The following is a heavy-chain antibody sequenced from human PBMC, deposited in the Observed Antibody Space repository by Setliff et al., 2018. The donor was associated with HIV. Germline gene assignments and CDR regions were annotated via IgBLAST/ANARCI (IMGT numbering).Heavy chain of an antibody. D-gene: IGHD3-3*01. CDR2: INTNTGNP. CDR1: GYTFTNYA. CDR3: ARAPPRITIFGVVVSSDYYNYYMDV. V-gene: IGHV7-4-1*02. Sequence: ASVKVSCKAPGYTFTNYAMNWVRQAPGQGLEWMGWINTNTGNPTYAQGFTGRFVFSLDTSVSTAFLQISSLQAEDTAVYYCARAPPRITIFGVVVSSDYYNYYMDVWGKGTTVTVSS. J-gene: IGHJ6*03.